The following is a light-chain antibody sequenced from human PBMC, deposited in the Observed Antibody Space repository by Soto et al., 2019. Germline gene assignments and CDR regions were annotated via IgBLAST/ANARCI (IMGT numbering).Light chain of an antibody. V-gene: IGKV1-27*01. J-gene: IGKJ1*01. CDR2: TAS. CDR1: RDISNY. Sequence: DIQMTQSPSSLSASVGDRVTITCRASRDISNYLAWYQQKPGKVPKLLIFTASTLQSGVPSRFSGTGSGTHFTLTISSLQPEDVATYYCQKYNGAPWTFGQGTKVEIK. CDR3: QKYNGAPWT.